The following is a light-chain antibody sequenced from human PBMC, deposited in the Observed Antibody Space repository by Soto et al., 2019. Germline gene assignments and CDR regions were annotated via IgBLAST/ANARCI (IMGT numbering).Light chain of an antibody. CDR3: AAWDDSLKGPV. V-gene: IGLV1-44*01. Sequence: QAVVTQPPSASGTPGQRVTISCSGTTSSIGSNTVNWYQQLPQTAPKLLIFGSNQRPSGVPDRFSGSESGTSASLAISGLQSEDEGDYYCAAWDDSLKGPVFGGGTKVTVL. CDR1: TSSIGSNT. CDR2: GSN. J-gene: IGLJ3*02.